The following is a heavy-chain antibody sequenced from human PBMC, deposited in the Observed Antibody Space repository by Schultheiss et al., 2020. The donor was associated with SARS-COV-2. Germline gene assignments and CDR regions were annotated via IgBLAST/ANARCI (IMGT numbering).Heavy chain of an antibody. V-gene: IGHV3-11*01. Sequence: GGSLRLSCAASGFTFSDYYMSWIRQAPGKGLEWVSYISSSGSTIYYADSVKGRFTISRDNAKNSLYLQMNSLRAEDTAVYYCVREPYSSGWRLYELFDYWGQGTLVTVSS. CDR3: VREPYSSGWRLYELFDY. J-gene: IGHJ4*02. CDR2: ISSSGSTI. D-gene: IGHD6-19*01. CDR1: GFTFSDYY.